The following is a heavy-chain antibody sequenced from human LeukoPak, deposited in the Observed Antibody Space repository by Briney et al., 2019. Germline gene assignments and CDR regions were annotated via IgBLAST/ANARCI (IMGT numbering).Heavy chain of an antibody. CDR1: GFTFSSYG. CDR2: IWYDGSNK. V-gene: IGHV3-33*01. CDR3: VRDGVGATTYFGYFDH. D-gene: IGHD1-26*01. J-gene: IGHJ4*02. Sequence: GGSLRLSCAASGFTFSSYGMHWVRQAPGKGLEWVAVIWYDGSNKYYADSVKGRFTISRDNSKNTLYLQMNSLRAEDTAVYYCVRDGVGATTYFGYFDHWGQGNLVTVS.